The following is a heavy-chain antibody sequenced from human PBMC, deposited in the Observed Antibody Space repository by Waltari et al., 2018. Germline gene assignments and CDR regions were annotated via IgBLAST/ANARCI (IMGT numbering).Heavy chain of an antibody. V-gene: IGHV3-30*02. CDR3: ANYGYDFWSALPPFDP. CDR2: IRYDGSNK. D-gene: IGHD3-3*01. J-gene: IGHJ5*02. CDR1: GFTFSSYG. Sequence: QVQLVESGGGVVQPGGSLRLSCAASGFTFSSYGMHWVRQAPGKVLGWVAFIRYDGSNKYYADSVKGRFTISRDNSKNTLYLQMNSLRAEDTAVYYCANYGYDFWSALPPFDPWGQGTLVTVSS.